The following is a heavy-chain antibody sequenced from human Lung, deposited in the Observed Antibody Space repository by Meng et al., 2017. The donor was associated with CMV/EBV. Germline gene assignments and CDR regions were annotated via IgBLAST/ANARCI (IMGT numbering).Heavy chain of an antibody. CDR2: IRGSGDTT. D-gene: IGHD3-22*01. J-gene: IGHJ4*01. CDR1: GFTFSDYA. Sequence: GESXKISCAASGFTFSDYAMSWVRQATGKGLEWVTGIRGSGDTTYYADSVRGRFTFSRDSSKNTLYVQMNSLRAEDTAVYYWEKSVAYYESRGQLSGYYFDYXGQGXLVTVSS. V-gene: IGHV3-23*01. CDR3: EKSVAYYESRGQLSGYYFDY.